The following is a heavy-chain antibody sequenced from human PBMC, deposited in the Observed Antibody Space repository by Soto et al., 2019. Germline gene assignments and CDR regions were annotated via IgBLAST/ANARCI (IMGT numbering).Heavy chain of an antibody. D-gene: IGHD2-21*02. V-gene: IGHV3-30*18. Sequence: QVQLVESGGGVVQPGRSLRLSCAASGFTFSSYGMHWVRQAPGKGLEWVAVISYDGSNKYYADYVKGRFTISRDNSKNTLYLQMNSLRAEDTAVYYCAKDWDIVVVTDVRYGMDFWGQGTTVTVSS. CDR3: AKDWDIVVVTDVRYGMDF. J-gene: IGHJ6*02. CDR2: ISYDGSNK. CDR1: GFTFSSYG.